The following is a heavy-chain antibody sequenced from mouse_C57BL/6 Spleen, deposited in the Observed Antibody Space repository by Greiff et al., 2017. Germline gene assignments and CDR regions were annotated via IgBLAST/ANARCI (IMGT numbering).Heavy chain of an antibody. V-gene: IGHV1-50*01. Sequence: QVQLQQPGAELVKPGASVKLSCKASGYTFTSYWMQWVKQRPGQGLEWIGEIDPSDSYTNYNQKFKGKATLTVDTSSSTAYWQLSSLTSADSAVYYCARARDYYGSSSAWFAYWGQGTLVTVSA. D-gene: IGHD1-1*01. CDR2: IDPSDSYT. J-gene: IGHJ3*01. CDR1: GYTFTSYW. CDR3: ARARDYYGSSSAWFAY.